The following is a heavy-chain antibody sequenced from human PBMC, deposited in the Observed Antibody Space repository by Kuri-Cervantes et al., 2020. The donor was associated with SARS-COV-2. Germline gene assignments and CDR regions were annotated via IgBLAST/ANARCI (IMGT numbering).Heavy chain of an antibody. CDR3: ARGYGSTFMDG. Sequence: SETLSLTCTVSGGSISSHYWSWIRQPPGKGLEWIGYIYYSGSTNYNPSLKSRVTISVDTSKNQFSLKLSSVTAADTAVYYCARGYGSTFMDGWVKGTTVTVSS. CDR1: GGSISSHY. CDR2: IYYSGST. D-gene: IGHD2-2*01. J-gene: IGHJ6*03. V-gene: IGHV4-59*11.